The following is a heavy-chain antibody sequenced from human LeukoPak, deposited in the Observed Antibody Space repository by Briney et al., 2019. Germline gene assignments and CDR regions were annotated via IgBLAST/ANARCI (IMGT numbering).Heavy chain of an antibody. J-gene: IGHJ3*02. CDR2: IYHSGST. Sequence: SETLSLTCTVSGGSISSYYWSWIRQPPGKGLEWIGYIYHSGSTYYNPSLKSRVTISVDRSKNQFSLKLSSVTAADTAVYYCARDLRTVTTAGDAFDIWGQGTMVTVSS. D-gene: IGHD4-11*01. V-gene: IGHV4-59*12. CDR3: ARDLRTVTTAGDAFDI. CDR1: GGSISSYY.